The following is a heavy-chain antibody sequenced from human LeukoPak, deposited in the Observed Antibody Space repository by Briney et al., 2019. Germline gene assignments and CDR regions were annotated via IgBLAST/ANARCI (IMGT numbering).Heavy chain of an antibody. CDR3: ARDCSSTSCYTGSGFDY. CDR1: GGTFSSYA. V-gene: IGHV1-69*13. J-gene: IGHJ4*02. D-gene: IGHD2-2*02. CDR2: IIPIFGTA. Sequence: SVKVSCKASGGTFSSYAISWVRQAPGQGLEWMGGIIPIFGTANYAQKFQGRVTITADESTSTAYMELSSLRSEDTAVYYCARDCSSTSCYTGSGFDYWGQGTLVTVSS.